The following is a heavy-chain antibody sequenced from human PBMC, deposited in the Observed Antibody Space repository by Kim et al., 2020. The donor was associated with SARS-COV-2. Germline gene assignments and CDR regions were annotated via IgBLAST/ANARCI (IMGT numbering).Heavy chain of an antibody. V-gene: IGHV3-49*04. CDR1: GFTFGDYA. D-gene: IGHD3-22*01. CDR3: TRVGYYDSSGQNLAGGY. J-gene: IGHJ4*02. CDR2: IRSKAYGGTT. Sequence: GGSLRLSCTASGFTFGDYAMSWVRQAPGKGLEWVGFIRSKAYGGTTEYAASVKGRFTISRDDSKSIAYLQMNSLKTEDTAVYYCTRVGYYDSSGQNLAGGYWGQGTLVTVSS.